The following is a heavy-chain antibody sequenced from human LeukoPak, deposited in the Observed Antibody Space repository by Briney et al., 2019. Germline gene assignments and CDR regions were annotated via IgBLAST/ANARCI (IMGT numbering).Heavy chain of an antibody. J-gene: IGHJ3*02. Sequence: GGSLRLSCAASGFTFRTYGMHWVRQAPGKGLEWVTFIRYDGNNKYYADSVKGRFTISRDNSKNTLYLQMNSLRAEDTAVYYCAKHDSSTSRRRRTTIGAFDIWGQGTM. D-gene: IGHD2-2*01. CDR3: AKHDSSTSRRRRTTIGAFDI. CDR2: IRYDGNNK. CDR1: GFTFRTYG. V-gene: IGHV3-30*02.